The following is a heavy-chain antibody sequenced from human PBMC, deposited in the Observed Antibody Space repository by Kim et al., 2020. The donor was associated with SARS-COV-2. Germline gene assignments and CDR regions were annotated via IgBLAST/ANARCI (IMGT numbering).Heavy chain of an antibody. D-gene: IGHD6-6*01. Sequence: GGSLRLSCAASGFTVSSNYMSWVRQAPGKGLEWVSVIYSGGSTYYADSVKGRFTISRDNSKNTLYLQMNSLRAEDTAVYYCARVLRQYSSSSFDYWGQGTLVAVSS. CDR2: IYSGGST. CDR1: GFTVSSNY. V-gene: IGHV3-66*01. J-gene: IGHJ4*02. CDR3: ARVLRQYSSSSFDY.